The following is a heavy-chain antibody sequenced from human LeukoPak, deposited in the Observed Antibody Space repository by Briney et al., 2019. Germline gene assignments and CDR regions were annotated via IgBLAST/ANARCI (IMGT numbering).Heavy chain of an antibody. CDR2: IYYSGST. D-gene: IGHD6-19*01. J-gene: IGHJ4*02. CDR1: GGSSTNYF. CDR3: ARSSGWYISGGLDY. V-gene: IGHV4-59*01. Sequence: SETLSLTCVLYGGSSTNYFWSWIRQPPGKGLEWIGYIYYSGSTNYNPSLKSRVTISVDTSKNQFSLKLSSVTAADTAVYYCARSSGWYISGGLDYWGQGTLVTVSS.